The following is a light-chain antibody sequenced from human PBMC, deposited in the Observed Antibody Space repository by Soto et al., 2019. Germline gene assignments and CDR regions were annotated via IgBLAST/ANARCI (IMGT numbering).Light chain of an antibody. CDR2: DAS. CDR3: QQRSNWLVT. Sequence: EIVLTQSPATLSLSPGERATLSCGASQSVSSYLAWYQQKPGQAPRLLIYDASNRATGIPARFSGSGSGTDFTLTISSLEPEDFAVYYCQQRSNWLVTFGGGTKVEIK. J-gene: IGKJ4*01. V-gene: IGKV3-11*01. CDR1: QSVSSY.